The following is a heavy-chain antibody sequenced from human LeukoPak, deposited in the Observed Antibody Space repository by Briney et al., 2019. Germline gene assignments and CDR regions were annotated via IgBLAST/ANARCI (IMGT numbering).Heavy chain of an antibody. J-gene: IGHJ5*02. D-gene: IGHD3-10*02. CDR3: ARRGVYNTSYFVP. V-gene: IGHV3-74*01. CDR1: GFTFSNYW. CDR2: INPDGSST. Sequence: PGGSLRLSCAASGFTFSNYWMHWVRQTPGKGLMWVSRINPDGSSTTYAHSVMGRFTISRDNAKNTLYLQMNSLRDGDTAVYYCARRGVYNTSYFVPWGQGTLVTVSS.